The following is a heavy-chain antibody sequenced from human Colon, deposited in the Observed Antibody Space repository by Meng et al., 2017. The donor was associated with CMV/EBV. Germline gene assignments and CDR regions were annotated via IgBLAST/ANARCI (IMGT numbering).Heavy chain of an antibody. CDR1: GYTFTGYY. CDR2: INPNSGGT. Sequence: ASVKVSCKASGYTFTGYYMHWVRQAPGQGLEWMGWINPNSGGTNYAQKFQGRVTMTRDTSISTAYMELSRLRSDDTAVYYCAREASFWSGPYGMDVWGQGTTVTVSS. D-gene: IGHD3-3*01. CDR3: AREASFWSGPYGMDV. J-gene: IGHJ6*02. V-gene: IGHV1-2*02.